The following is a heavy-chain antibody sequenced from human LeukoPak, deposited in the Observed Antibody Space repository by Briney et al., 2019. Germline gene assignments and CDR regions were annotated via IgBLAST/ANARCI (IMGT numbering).Heavy chain of an antibody. J-gene: IGHJ4*02. CDR3: AKDSRGYFDY. V-gene: IGHV3-33*06. CDR2: IWYDGSNK. CDR1: GFTFSSYG. Sequence: GGSLRLSCAASGFTFSSYGMHWVRQAPGKGLEWVAVIWYDGSNKYYADSVKGRLTISRDNSKNTLYLQMNSLRAEDTAVYYCAKDSRGYFDYWGQGTLVTVSS. D-gene: IGHD3-10*01.